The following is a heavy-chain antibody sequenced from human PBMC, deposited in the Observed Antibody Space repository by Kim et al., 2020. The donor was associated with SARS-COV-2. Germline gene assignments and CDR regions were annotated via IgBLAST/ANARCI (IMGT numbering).Heavy chain of an antibody. J-gene: IGHJ4*02. D-gene: IGHD6-6*01. CDR3: ARGEGYSSSSDYFDY. Sequence: PPLRSPVTISVATAKNQFSLKLSSVTAADTAVYYCARGEGYSSSSDYFDYWGQGTLVTVSS. V-gene: IGHV4-34*01.